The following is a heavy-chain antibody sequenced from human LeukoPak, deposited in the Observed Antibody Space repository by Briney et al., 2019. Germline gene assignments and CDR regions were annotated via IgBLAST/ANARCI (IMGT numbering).Heavy chain of an antibody. CDR1: GFTFSDYY. V-gene: IGHV3-11*01. D-gene: IGHD4-17*01. CDR3: ARDLDYGVYADY. CDR2: ISGSGSTI. J-gene: IGHJ4*02. Sequence: PGGSLRLSCAASGFTFSDYYMSWIRQAPGKGLAWVSYISGSGSTIYYADSVKGRFTISRDNAKNSLYLQMNSLRAEDTAVYYCARDLDYGVYADYWGQGTLVTVSS.